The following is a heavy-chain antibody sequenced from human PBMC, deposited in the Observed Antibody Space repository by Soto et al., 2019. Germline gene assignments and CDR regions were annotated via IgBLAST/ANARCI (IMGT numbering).Heavy chain of an antibody. J-gene: IGHJ4*02. V-gene: IGHV3-48*01. CDR2: INHDSGTI. D-gene: IGHD5-12*01. Sequence: EVQLVESGGGLVQPGGSLRLSCAASGFTFSRYAMNWVRQAPGKGLEWVSYINHDSGTIYYADAVKGRFTITRDNANNLLSLQMNSLRAEDTAVYYCARDRGYTGYDFAYWVPGTLVTVSS. CDR3: ARDRGYTGYDFAY. CDR1: GFTFSRYA.